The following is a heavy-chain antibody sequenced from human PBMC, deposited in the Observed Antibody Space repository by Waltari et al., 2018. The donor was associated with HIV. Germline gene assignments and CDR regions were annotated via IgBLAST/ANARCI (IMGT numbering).Heavy chain of an antibody. CDR1: GYTFSEYY. J-gene: IGHJ4*02. CDR2: INPDSGAT. D-gene: IGHD3-9*01. V-gene: IGHV1-2*02. CDR3: ARAYSDILSEAGGY. Sequence: QVQLIQSGAEGKKPGASVKVSCKASGYTFSEYYMFWVRQAPGQGPEWMGWINPDSGATNYAQKFQGRVTMTRDSPISTAYMELSSLGSDDTAMYYCARAYSDILSEAGGYWGQGTLVTVST.